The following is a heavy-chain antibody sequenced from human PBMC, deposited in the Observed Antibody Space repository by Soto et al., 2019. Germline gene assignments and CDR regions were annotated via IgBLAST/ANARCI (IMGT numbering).Heavy chain of an antibody. CDR2: IYYSGIT. J-gene: IGHJ4*02. D-gene: IGHD7-27*01. CDR3: ARRWGTYFDF. V-gene: IGHV4-59*01. Sequence: QVQLQESGPGLVRPSETLSLTCTVSGGSISSYYWSWIRQPPGKGLEWIGYIYYSGITDYDPSLKSRVTISVDTSKNQFSLKLSSVTAADTAVYYCARRWGTYFDFWGQGTLVTVSS. CDR1: GGSISSYY.